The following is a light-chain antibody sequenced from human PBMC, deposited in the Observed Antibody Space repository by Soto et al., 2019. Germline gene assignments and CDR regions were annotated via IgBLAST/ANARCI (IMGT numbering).Light chain of an antibody. Sequence: DIQITQPPSTLSGSVGDRVTITCRASQTISSWLAWYQQKPGKAPKLLIYKASTLKSGVPSRFSGSGSGTEFTLTISSLQPDDFATYDGQHYNSYSEAFGQGTKVDIK. J-gene: IGKJ1*01. V-gene: IGKV1-5*03. CDR2: KAS. CDR3: QHYNSYSEA. CDR1: QTISSW.